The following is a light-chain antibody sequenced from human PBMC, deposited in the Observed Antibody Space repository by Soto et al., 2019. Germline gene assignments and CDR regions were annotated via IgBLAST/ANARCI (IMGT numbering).Light chain of an antibody. V-gene: IGLV1-51*01. Sequence: QSVLTQPASLSAPPGEKVTISWSGRGSNIGRNYVSWYRQFPGTAPQLLIYDDSKRHSGVPDRLSGSRYGTSASLAIAGLQPGDEAVYYCGTWDESLGAGVFGGGTKLTVL. CDR2: DDS. CDR1: GSNIGRNY. J-gene: IGLJ2*01. CDR3: GTWDESLGAGV.